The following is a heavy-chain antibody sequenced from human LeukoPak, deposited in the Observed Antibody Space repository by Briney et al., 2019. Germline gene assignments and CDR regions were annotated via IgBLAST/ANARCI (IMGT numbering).Heavy chain of an antibody. D-gene: IGHD2-2*02. CDR3: ARAGYCSSSSCYSRFDP. J-gene: IGHJ5*02. V-gene: IGHV3-7*03. CDR1: GFTFSNYW. CDR2: IKQDGSEK. Sequence: GGSLRPSCAASGFTFSNYWMSWVRQAPRKGLEWVVNIKQDGSEKYYVDSVKGRFTISRDNAKNSLYLQMNSLRAEDTAIYYCARAGYCSSSSCYSRFDPWGQGTLVTVSS.